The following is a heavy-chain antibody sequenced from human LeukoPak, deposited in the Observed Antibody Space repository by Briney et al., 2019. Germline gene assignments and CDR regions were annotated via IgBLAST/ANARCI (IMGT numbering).Heavy chain of an antibody. Sequence: GGSLRLSCAASGFTFSSYEMNWVRQAPGKGLEWVSYISSSGSTIYYADSVKGRFTISRDNAKNSLYLQMNSLRAEDTAVYYCAREYYYDCSGGAFDIWGQGTVVTVSS. CDR3: AREYYYDCSGGAFDI. V-gene: IGHV3-48*03. CDR1: GFTFSSYE. J-gene: IGHJ3*02. CDR2: ISSSGSTI. D-gene: IGHD3-22*01.